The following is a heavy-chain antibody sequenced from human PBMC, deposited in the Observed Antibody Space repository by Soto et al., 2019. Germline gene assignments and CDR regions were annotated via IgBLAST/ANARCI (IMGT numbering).Heavy chain of an antibody. D-gene: IGHD6-19*01. CDR1: GFTFSDYY. CDR3: ARAKYSSGLDAGDY. Sequence: GGSLRLSCAASGFTFSDYYMSWIRQAPGKGLEWVSYISSSGSTIYYADSVKDRFTISRDNAKNSLYLQMNSPRAEDTAVYYCARAKYSSGLDAGDYWGQGTLVTVSS. V-gene: IGHV3-11*01. CDR2: ISSSGSTI. J-gene: IGHJ4*02.